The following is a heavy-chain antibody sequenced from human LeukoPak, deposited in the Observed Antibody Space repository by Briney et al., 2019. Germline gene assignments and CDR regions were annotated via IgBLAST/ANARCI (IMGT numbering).Heavy chain of an antibody. CDR1: GFTFSSSA. Sequence: GGSLRLSCAASGFTFSSSAMSWVRQAPGKGLEWVSNISGSGSGGSTYYADSVKGLFTISRDSSKNTLYLQMNSLRAEDTAVYYCAKSGYNRFDYWGQGTLVTVSS. D-gene: IGHD5-24*01. CDR3: AKSGYNRFDY. J-gene: IGHJ4*02. V-gene: IGHV3-23*01. CDR2: ISGSGSGGST.